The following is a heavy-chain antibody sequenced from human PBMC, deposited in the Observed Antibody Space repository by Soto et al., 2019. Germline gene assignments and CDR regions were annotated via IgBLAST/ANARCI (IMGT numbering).Heavy chain of an antibody. CDR3: AKNNGGQRPCDS. J-gene: IGHJ4*02. CDR1: GFTFSSYS. Sequence: EVQLLESGGGLVQPGGSLRLSCAASGFTFSSYSMTWVRQAPGKGLEWVSVITGSGADTYYADSVKGRFTISRDNSKNTLYLQMNSLRAEDTAVYYCAKNNGGQRPCDSWGQGTLVTVSS. V-gene: IGHV3-23*01. D-gene: IGHD1-1*01. CDR2: ITGSGADT.